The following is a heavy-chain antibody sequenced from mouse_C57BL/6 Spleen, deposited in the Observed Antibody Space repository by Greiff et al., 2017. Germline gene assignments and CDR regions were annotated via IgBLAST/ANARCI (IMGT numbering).Heavy chain of an antibody. J-gene: IGHJ1*03. D-gene: IGHD1-1*01. Sequence: QVQLQQPGAELVKPGASVKVSCKASGYTFTSYWMHWVKQRPGQGLEWIGRINPSDSDTTYNQKFKGKATLTVDKSSSTAYMQRSSLTSEDSAVYDSAGGDYGSSWYFDVWGTGTTVTVSS. CDR3: AGGDYGSSWYFDV. V-gene: IGHV1-74*01. CDR1: GYTFTSYW. CDR2: INPSDSDT.